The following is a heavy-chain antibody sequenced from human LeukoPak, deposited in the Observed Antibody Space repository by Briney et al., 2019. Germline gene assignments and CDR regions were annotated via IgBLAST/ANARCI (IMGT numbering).Heavy chain of an antibody. CDR1: ALTFSSYA. D-gene: IGHD3-16*01. CDR3: AKGYYDYVWGSYYFDY. J-gene: IGHJ4*02. V-gene: IGHV3-23*01. Sequence: KAGRSLRLSCAASALTFSSYAMSWVRQAPGKGLEWGSAISGSGGSTYYAGSVKGRFNISRDNSRDTLYLQMNSLRAEDTAVYYCAKGYYDYVWGSYYFDYWGQGTLVTVSS. CDR2: ISGSGGST.